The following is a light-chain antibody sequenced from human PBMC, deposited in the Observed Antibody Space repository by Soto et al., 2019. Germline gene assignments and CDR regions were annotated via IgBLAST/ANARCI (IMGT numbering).Light chain of an antibody. CDR3: GVWCNNCNGPLV. Sequence: QSVLTQPPSASGPPGQRVTISCSGSSSNIGSNTVDWYQQLPGTAPKLLIYSHNQRPLGVPDRFSASRSGTSASLAISGRLHCDDGIDYCGVWCNNCNGPLVFGGGTKLTVL. J-gene: IGLJ3*02. CDR1: SSNIGSNT. V-gene: IGLV1-44*01. CDR2: SHN.